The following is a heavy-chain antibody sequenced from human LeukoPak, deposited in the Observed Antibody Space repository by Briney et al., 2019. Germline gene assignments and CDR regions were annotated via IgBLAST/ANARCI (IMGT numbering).Heavy chain of an antibody. D-gene: IGHD5-12*01. J-gene: IGHJ4*02. CDR2: ISGSGGST. Sequence: QTGGSLRLSCAASGFTFSSYAMSWVRQAPGKGLEWVSAISGSGGSTYYADSVKGRFTISGDNSKNTLYLQMNSPRAEDTAVYYCAKSPQVATIVYWGQGTLVTVSS. CDR3: AKSPQVATIVY. V-gene: IGHV3-23*01. CDR1: GFTFSSYA.